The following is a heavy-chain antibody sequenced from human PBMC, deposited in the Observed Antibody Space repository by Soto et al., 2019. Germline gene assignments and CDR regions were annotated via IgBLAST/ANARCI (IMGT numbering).Heavy chain of an antibody. CDR3: ARDPHTGGSGWGYFDY. D-gene: IGHD3-10*01. V-gene: IGHV3-33*01. CDR1: GFTFSSYA. CDR2: IWYDGSNK. J-gene: IGHJ4*02. Sequence: QVHLVESGGGVVQPGGSLRLSCAASGFTFSSYAMHWVRQAPGKGLEWVAVIWYDGSNKFYADSVKGRFTIPRDNSKNTLDLQMNSLRAEDTAVYYCARDPHTGGSGWGYFDYWGQGILVTVSS.